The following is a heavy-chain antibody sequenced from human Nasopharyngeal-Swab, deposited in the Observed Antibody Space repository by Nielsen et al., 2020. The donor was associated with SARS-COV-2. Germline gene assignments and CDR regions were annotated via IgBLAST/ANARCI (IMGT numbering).Heavy chain of an antibody. D-gene: IGHD5-18*01. CDR1: GYTFTSYA. V-gene: IGHV1-3*01. CDR3: ASFDSAGTAMAPPYYYYYGMDV. Sequence: ASVKVSCKASGYTFTSYAMHWVRQAAAQRLEWMGWINAGNGNTKYSQKFQGRVTITRDTSASTAYMELSSLRSEDTAVYYCASFDSAGTAMAPPYYYYYGMDVWGQGTTVTVSS. CDR2: INAGNGNT. J-gene: IGHJ6*02.